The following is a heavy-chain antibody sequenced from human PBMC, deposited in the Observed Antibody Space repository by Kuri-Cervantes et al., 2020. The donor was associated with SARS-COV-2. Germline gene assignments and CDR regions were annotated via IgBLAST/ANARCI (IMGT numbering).Heavy chain of an antibody. Sequence: SVKVSCKASAYTFTSYGISWVRQAPGRELEWMAWIDCYNGRTEYARTLQGRLTVTTDASTSTAYMELRSLRSDDTAVYYCVRDPNCSAGNCYFDSWGQGTQVTVSS. J-gene: IGHJ4*02. CDR1: AYTFTSYG. CDR2: IDCYNGRT. CDR3: VRDPNCSAGNCYFDS. V-gene: IGHV1-18*01. D-gene: IGHD2-15*01.